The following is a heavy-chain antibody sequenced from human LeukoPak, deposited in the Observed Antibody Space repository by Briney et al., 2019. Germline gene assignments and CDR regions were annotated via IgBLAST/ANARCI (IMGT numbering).Heavy chain of an antibody. CDR2: INHSGST. J-gene: IGHJ4*02. CDR1: GGSFSGYY. Sequence: SETLSLTCAVYGGSFSGYYWSWIRQPPGKGLEWIGEINHSGSTNYNPSLKSRVTISVDTSKNQFSLKLSSVTVADTAVYYCASYGSVWYSSSWYSSFDYWGQGTLVTVSS. D-gene: IGHD6-13*01. V-gene: IGHV4-34*01. CDR3: ASYGSVWYSSSWYSSFDY.